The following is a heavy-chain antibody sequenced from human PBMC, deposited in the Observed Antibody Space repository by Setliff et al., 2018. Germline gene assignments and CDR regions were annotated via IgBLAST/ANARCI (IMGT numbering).Heavy chain of an antibody. D-gene: IGHD3-16*01. CDR1: GYPFVGYY. Sequence: AASVKVSCKAPGYPFVGYYIYWMRQTPGQGFEWMGWINPKSGGTKYAVRFQGRVTMTRDTSINTIYMELSSLTSDDTAIYYCAKQGDLAFDYWGQGTQVTVPQ. J-gene: IGHJ4*02. CDR2: INPKSGGT. V-gene: IGHV1-2*02. CDR3: AKQGDLAFDY.